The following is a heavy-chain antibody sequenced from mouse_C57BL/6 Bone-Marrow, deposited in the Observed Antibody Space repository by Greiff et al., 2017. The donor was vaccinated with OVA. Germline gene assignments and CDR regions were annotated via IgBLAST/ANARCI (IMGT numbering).Heavy chain of an antibody. Sequence: DVKLQESGPGLVKPSQSLSLTCSVTGYSITSGYYWNWIRQFPGNKLEWMGYISYDGSNNYNPSLKNRIPITRDTYTNQFFLKLNSVTTEDTATYYGASGYYGNYGGGAMDYWGQGTSVTVSS. D-gene: IGHD2-1*01. V-gene: IGHV3-6*01. J-gene: IGHJ4*01. CDR2: ISYDGSN. CDR1: GYSITSGYY. CDR3: ASGYYGNYGGGAMDY.